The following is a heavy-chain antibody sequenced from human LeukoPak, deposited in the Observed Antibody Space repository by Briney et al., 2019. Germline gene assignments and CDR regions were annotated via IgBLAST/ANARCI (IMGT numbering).Heavy chain of an antibody. D-gene: IGHD4-17*01. CDR3: ARDHPPTVTKSLYYYYYYGMDV. CDR1: GFTFSSYA. J-gene: IGHJ6*02. Sequence: NSGGSLRLSCAASGFTFSSYAMSWVRQAPGKGLEWVSYISSSGSTIYYADSVKGRFTISRDNAKNSLYLQMNSLRAEDTAVYYCARDHPPTVTKSLYYYYYYGMDVWGQGTTVTVSS. V-gene: IGHV3-11*01. CDR2: ISSSGSTI.